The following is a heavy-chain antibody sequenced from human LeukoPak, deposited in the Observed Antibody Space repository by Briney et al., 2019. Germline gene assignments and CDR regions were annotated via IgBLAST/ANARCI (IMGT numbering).Heavy chain of an antibody. CDR1: GFSFSNYA. V-gene: IGHV3-23*01. D-gene: IGHD3-10*01. CDR3: AKEGELFWSWFDP. J-gene: IGHJ5*02. CDR2: ISGSGSGT. Sequence: GGSLRLSCAASGFSFSNYAMNWVRQAPGKGLEWVSTISGSGSGTYYADSVRGRFTISRDNSKNTLYLQMNSLRAEDTAIFYCAKEGELFWSWFDPWGQGTLVTVSS.